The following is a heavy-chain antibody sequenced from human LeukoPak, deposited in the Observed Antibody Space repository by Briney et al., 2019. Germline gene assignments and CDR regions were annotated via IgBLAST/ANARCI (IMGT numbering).Heavy chain of an antibody. CDR2: ISSSSSYI. J-gene: IGHJ4*02. V-gene: IGHV3-21*01. CDR3: ASSSIAARREDY. CDR1: GFTVSSNY. Sequence: GGSLRLSCAASGFTVSSNYMSWVRQAPGKGLEWVSSISSSSSYIYYADSVKGRFTFSRDNAKNSLYLQMNSLRAEDTAVYYCASSSIAARREDYWGQGTLVTVSS. D-gene: IGHD6-6*01.